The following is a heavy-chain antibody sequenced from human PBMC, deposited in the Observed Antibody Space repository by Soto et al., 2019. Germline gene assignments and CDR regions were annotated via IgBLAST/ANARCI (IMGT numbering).Heavy chain of an antibody. Sequence: QVQLVQSGAEVKKPGASVKVSCKASGYTFTSYAMHWVRQAPGQRLEWMGWINAGNGNTKYSQKFQGRVTITRDTSASTAYMELSSLRSEDTAVYYCAGCVDIVATYYYMDVWGKGTTVTVSS. V-gene: IGHV1-3*01. J-gene: IGHJ6*03. D-gene: IGHD5-12*01. CDR2: INAGNGNT. CDR3: AGCVDIVATYYYMDV. CDR1: GYTFTSYA.